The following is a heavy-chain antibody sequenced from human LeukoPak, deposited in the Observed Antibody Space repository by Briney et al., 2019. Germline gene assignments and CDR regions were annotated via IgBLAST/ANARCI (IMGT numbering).Heavy chain of an antibody. J-gene: IGHJ4*02. Sequence: PGGSLRLSCAASGITFSSYGMSWVRQAPGKGLEWVSSISSTGGTTYYADSVKGRFTISRDSAKNSLYLQMNSLRAEDTAVYYCARDYGGSSPFDYWGQGTLVTVSS. CDR2: ISSTGGTT. D-gene: IGHD4-23*01. V-gene: IGHV3-48*03. CDR3: ARDYGGSSPFDY. CDR1: GITFSSYG.